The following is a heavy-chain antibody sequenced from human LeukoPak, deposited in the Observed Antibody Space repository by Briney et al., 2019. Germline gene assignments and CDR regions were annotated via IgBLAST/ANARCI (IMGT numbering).Heavy chain of an antibody. CDR3: ATLDGEVHDY. CDR1: GFTFSSYA. V-gene: IGHV3-30-3*01. Sequence: GGSLRLSCPASGFTFSSYAMHWVRQAPGKGLEWVAVISYDGSNKYYADSVKGRFTISRDNSKNTLYLQMNSLRAEDTAVYYCATLDGEVHDYWGQGTLVTVSS. CDR2: ISYDGSNK. J-gene: IGHJ4*02. D-gene: IGHD3-10*01.